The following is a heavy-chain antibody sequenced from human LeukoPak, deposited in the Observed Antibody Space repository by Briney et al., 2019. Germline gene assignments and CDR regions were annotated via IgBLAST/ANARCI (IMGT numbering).Heavy chain of an antibody. D-gene: IGHD1-26*01. CDR1: GFTFSSYA. CDR3: ASLQWELREWYFQH. CDR2: ISGSGGST. V-gene: IGHV3-23*01. J-gene: IGHJ1*01. Sequence: GGSLRLSCAASGFTFSSYAMSWVRQAPGKGLEWVSAISGSGGSTYYADSVKGRFTISRDNAKNSLYLQMNSLRAEDTAVYYCASLQWELREWYFQHWGQGTLVTVSS.